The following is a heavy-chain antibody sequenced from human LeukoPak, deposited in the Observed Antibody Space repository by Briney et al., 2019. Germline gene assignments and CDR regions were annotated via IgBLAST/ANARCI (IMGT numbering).Heavy chain of an antibody. CDR2: ISASGSST. CDR3: AWHYFDY. CDR1: EFTFSNYA. V-gene: IGHV3-23*01. J-gene: IGHJ4*02. Sequence: RSGGSLRLSCAASEFTFSNYAMTWVRQAPGKGLEWVSTISASGSSTYYAESVKGRFTISRDNSKNTLYLQMNSLRAEDTALYYCAWHYFDYWGQGTLVTVSA.